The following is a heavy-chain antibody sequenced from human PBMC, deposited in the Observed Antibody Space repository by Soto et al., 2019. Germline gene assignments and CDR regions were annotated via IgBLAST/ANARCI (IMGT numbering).Heavy chain of an antibody. Sequence: PGGSLRLSCAASGFTFSSYWMSWVRQAPGKGLEWVANIKQDGSEKYYVDSVKGRFTISRDNAKNSLYLQMNSLRAEDTAVYYCARDAARGYYDSSGPSRAWPVGDYWGQGTLVTVSS. V-gene: IGHV3-7*01. J-gene: IGHJ4*02. CDR3: ARDAARGYYDSSGPSRAWPVGDY. CDR1: GFTFSSYW. D-gene: IGHD3-22*01. CDR2: IKQDGSEK.